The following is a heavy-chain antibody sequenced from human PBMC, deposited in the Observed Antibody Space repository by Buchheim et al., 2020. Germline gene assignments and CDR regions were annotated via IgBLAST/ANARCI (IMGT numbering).Heavy chain of an antibody. J-gene: IGHJ4*02. CDR1: GFTLRTYW. CDR2: INEDGSFT. CDR3: ARDLSGSQDY. Sequence: EVQLEESGGGLVQPGGSLRLSCAASGFTLRTYWMHWVRQAPGKGLEWVSRINEDGSFTNYADSVKGRFTISRDNAANTPYLQMTSLRVEDTAMYYCARDLSGSQDYWGQGTL. V-gene: IGHV3-74*01. D-gene: IGHD1-26*01.